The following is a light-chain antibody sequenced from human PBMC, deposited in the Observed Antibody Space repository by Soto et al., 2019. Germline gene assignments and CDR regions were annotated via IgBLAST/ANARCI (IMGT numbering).Light chain of an antibody. V-gene: IGKV1-39*01. CDR1: QSISSY. Sequence: DMQMTQYPSSLSSTVGDMFTITCRASQSISSYLNWYQQKPGKAPKLLIYAASSLQSGVPSRFSGSLSGTDFTLTISSLQPEDFATYYCQQTYSTPWTFGQGTKVDIK. CDR3: QQTYSTPWT. J-gene: IGKJ1*01. CDR2: AAS.